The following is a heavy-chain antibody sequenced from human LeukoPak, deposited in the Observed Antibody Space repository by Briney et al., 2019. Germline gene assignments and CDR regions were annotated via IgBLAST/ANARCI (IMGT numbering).Heavy chain of an antibody. V-gene: IGHV3-7*01. Sequence: PGGSLRLSCAASGFTFSSYWMSWVRQAPGKGLEWVANIKQDGSEKYYVDSVKGRFTISRDNAKNSLYLQMNSLRAEDTAVYYCASSCGGDCYSVTDWGQGTLVTVSS. CDR2: IKQDGSEK. CDR1: GFTFSSYW. CDR3: ASSCGGDCYSVTD. J-gene: IGHJ4*02. D-gene: IGHD2-21*02.